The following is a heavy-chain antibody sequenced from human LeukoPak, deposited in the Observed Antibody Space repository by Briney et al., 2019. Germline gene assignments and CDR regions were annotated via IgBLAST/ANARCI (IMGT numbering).Heavy chain of an antibody. D-gene: IGHD6-13*01. CDR1: GFTFSSYG. V-gene: IGHV3-30*18. J-gene: IGHJ5*01. CDR3: AKDPIPGRIAAAGTGWFDY. CDR2: ISFDGSNK. Sequence: GGSLRLSCAASGFTFSSYGMHWVRQAPGKGLEGVAVISFDGSNKYCSDSVKGRFTISRDNSKNTLYLQMNSLRAEDTAVYYCAKDPIPGRIAAAGTGWFDYWGQGTLVTVSS.